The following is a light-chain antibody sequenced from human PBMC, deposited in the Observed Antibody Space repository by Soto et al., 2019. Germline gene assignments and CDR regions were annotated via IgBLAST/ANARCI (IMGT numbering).Light chain of an antibody. J-gene: IGLJ2*01. CDR2: EVS. V-gene: IGLV2-14*01. CDR1: SRDVGDYDF. Sequence: QSVLTQPASVCGSPGQSITISCTGSSRDVGDYDFVSWYQQHPGKAPKLIIYEVSDRPSGVSNRFSGSKSGNTASLTISGLQAEDDAHYYCSSFTSTRTLVVFGGGTKLTVL. CDR3: SSFTSTRTLVV.